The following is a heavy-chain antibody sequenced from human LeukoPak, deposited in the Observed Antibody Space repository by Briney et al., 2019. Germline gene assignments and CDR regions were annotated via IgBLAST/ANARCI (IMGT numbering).Heavy chain of an antibody. D-gene: IGHD5-18*01. CDR1: GGSFSGYY. V-gene: IGHV4-34*01. CDR2: VNHSGST. J-gene: IGHJ6*03. Sequence: SETLSLTCAVYGGSFSGYYWSWIRQPPGKGLEWIGEVNHSGSTNYNPSLKSRVTISVDTSKNQFSLKLSSVTAADTAVYYCARTIQLWSTVYYYYYMDVWGKGTTVTISS. CDR3: ARTIQLWSTVYYYYYMDV.